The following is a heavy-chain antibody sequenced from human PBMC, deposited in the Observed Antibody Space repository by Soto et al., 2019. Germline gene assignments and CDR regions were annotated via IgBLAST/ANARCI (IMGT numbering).Heavy chain of an antibody. CDR2: MYYSGST. CDR1: GDCISSSY. J-gene: IGHJ5*02. Sequence: QVQLQESGPGLVKPSETLSLTCTISGDCISSSYWNWIRQPPGKGLEWIGYMYYSGSTNYNPSLKSRVTISVDTARNQFSLKLTSVTAADTAVSYCASQDHSRSSSGWFDPWGQGTLVTVSS. CDR3: ASQDHSRSSSGWFDP. V-gene: IGHV4-59*01. D-gene: IGHD6-6*01.